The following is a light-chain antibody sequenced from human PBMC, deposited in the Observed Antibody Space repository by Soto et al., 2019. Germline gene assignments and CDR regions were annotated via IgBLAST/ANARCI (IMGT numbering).Light chain of an antibody. J-gene: IGKJ1*01. V-gene: IGKV3-15*01. CDR3: QQYNNWPPKT. Sequence: ETAMTQSPATLSVSPGERATLSCRASQSVGTNLAWYQQKPGQSPRLLMYGVSNRATGIPARFSGSGSGTEFTLTISSLQSEDFAVYYCQQYNNWPPKTFGQGTKVDIK. CDR1: QSVGTN. CDR2: GVS.